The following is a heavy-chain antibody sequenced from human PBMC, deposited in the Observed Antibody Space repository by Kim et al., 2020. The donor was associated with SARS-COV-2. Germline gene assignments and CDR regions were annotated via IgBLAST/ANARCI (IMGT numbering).Heavy chain of an antibody. J-gene: IGHJ3*02. V-gene: IGHV4-31*03. Sequence: SETLSLTCSVSGGSITSGNYYWTWIRQRPGQGLEWLGYIYRVGTAYYNPSLESRISISIDTSKNHFSLKMSSVTAADTAVYFCARDLATSNDALDIWGQGTMVTVSS. CDR3: ARDLATSNDALDI. CDR1: GGSITSGNYY. D-gene: IGHD1-26*01. CDR2: IYRVGTA.